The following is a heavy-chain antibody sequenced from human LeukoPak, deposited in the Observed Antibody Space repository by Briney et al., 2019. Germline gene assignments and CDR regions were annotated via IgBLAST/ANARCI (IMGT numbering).Heavy chain of an antibody. CDR1: GFTFSNYA. D-gene: IGHD2-8*02. CDR2: ISYDGRHQ. CDR3: SRPGGPAVNGLYLVDS. Sequence: GRSLRLSCAASGFTFSNYAMHWIRLAPGKRLEWVGFISYDGRHQNYTDSVRGRFTISRDNSQNTLFLRMNNLSPEDTAFYFCSRPGGPAVNGLYLVDSWSRGTL. V-gene: IGHV3-30*10. J-gene: IGHJ4*02.